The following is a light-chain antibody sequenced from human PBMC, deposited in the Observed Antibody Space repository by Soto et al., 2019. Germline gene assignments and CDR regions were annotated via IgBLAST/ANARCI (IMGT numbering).Light chain of an antibody. J-gene: IGLJ1*01. CDR3: SSYAGNNNLYV. V-gene: IGLV2-8*01. CDR2: NVN. Sequence: QSVLIQPPSVSGSPGQSVTISCTGTSSDVRSYDYVSWYQQHPGTVPKPMIYNVNTQPSGVPDRFSGSKSGIMASLTVSGLQAEDEADYYCSSYAGNNNLYVFGTGTKVTVL. CDR1: SSDVRSYDY.